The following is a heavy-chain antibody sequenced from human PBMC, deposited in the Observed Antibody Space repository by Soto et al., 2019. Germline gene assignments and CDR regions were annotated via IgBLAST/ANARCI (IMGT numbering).Heavy chain of an antibody. J-gene: IGHJ6*02. CDR2: INAGNGNT. CDR3: ARTGIQIYYYYGMDV. Sequence: EASVKVSCKASGYTFTSYAMHWVRQAPGQRLEWMGWINAGNGNTKYSQKFQGRVTITRDTSASTAYMELSSLRSEDTAVYYCARTGIQIYYYYGMDVWGQGTTVTVSS. CDR1: GYTFTSYA. V-gene: IGHV1-3*01.